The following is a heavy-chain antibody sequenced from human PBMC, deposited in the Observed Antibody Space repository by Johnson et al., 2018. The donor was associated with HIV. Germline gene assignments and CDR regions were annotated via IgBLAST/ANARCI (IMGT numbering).Heavy chain of an antibody. Sequence: ESGGGVVQPGGSLRLSCAASGFTFSSYAMHWVRQAPGKGLEWVAVTSYDGSSKHYADSVKGRFTISRDNDKNSLYLQMNSLRAEDTAVYYCARDRVATEAFDIWGRGTMVTVSS. D-gene: IGHD5-12*01. CDR3: ARDRVATEAFDI. CDR2: TSYDGSSK. J-gene: IGHJ3*02. CDR1: GFTFSSYA. V-gene: IGHV3-30*14.